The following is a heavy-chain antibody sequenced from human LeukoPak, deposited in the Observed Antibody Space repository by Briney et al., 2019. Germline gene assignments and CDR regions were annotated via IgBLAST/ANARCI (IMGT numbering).Heavy chain of an antibody. CDR3: ARVVEDWGTQFFDY. V-gene: IGHV1-2*02. D-gene: IGHD3/OR15-3a*01. CDR1: GYTFTGYY. CDR2: INPNSGGT. J-gene: IGHJ4*02. Sequence: ASVKVSCKASGYTFTGYYMHWVRQAPGQGLEWMGWINPNSGGTSYAQKFQGRVTMTRDTSISTAYMELSRLRPDDTAVYYCARVVEDWGTQFFDYWGQGTLVTVSS.